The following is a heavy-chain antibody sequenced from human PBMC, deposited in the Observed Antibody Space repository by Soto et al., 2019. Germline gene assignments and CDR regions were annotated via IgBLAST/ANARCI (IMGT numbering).Heavy chain of an antibody. J-gene: IGHJ6*02. Sequence: QVHLQESGPQLVKPSQPLSLTCTVSGGPVRDAFSYWTWIRQPPGKGPEWMGYLSYTGSTYYNPSLKSRIRIAVDTSKNQFSPKLSSETAADTAVYYWARDYRSPSGGMDVWGQGTTVTVSS. CDR2: LSYTGST. D-gene: IGHD3-16*02. CDR1: GGPVRDAFSY. CDR3: ARDYRSPSGGMDV. V-gene: IGHV4-30-4*01.